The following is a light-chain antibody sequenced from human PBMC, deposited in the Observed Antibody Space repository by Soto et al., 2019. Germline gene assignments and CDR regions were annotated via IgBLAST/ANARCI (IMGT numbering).Light chain of an antibody. V-gene: IGLV2-23*01. CDR1: SSDVGSYNL. Sequence: QSALTQPASVSGSPGQSITISCTGTSSDVGSYNLVSWYQQHPGKAPKPMIYEGSKRPSGVSNRFSGSKSGNTASLTISGLQAEDAADYYCCSYAGSSTWVFGTGTKLTVL. CDR2: EGS. CDR3: CSYAGSSTWV. J-gene: IGLJ1*01.